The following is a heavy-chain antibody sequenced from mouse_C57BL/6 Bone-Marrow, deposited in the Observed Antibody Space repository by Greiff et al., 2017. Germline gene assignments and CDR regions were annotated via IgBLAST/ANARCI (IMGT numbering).Heavy chain of an antibody. CDR2: ISSGGSYT. CDR3: ARLGKDY. J-gene: IGHJ2*01. Sequence: EVHLVESGGDLVKPGGSLKLSCAASGFTFSSYGMSWVRQTPDKRLEWVATISSGGSYTYYPDSVKGRFTISRDNAKNTLYLQMRSLKSEDTAMYYCARLGKDYWGQGTTLTVSS. D-gene: IGHD4-1*01. CDR1: GFTFSSYG. V-gene: IGHV5-6*01.